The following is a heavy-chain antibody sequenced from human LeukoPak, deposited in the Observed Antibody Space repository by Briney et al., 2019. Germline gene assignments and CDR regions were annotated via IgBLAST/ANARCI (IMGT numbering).Heavy chain of an antibody. CDR3: ARDQTRQDFDY. V-gene: IGHV3-74*01. CDR2: INSDGSST. D-gene: IGHD6-6*01. J-gene: IGHJ4*02. Sequence: GGSLRLSCAASGFTFSSYWMRWVRQAPGKGLVWVSRINSDGSSTRYADSVKGRFTISRDNAKNTLYLQMNSLRAEDTAVYYCARDQTRQDFDYWGQGTLVTVSS. CDR1: GFTFSSYW.